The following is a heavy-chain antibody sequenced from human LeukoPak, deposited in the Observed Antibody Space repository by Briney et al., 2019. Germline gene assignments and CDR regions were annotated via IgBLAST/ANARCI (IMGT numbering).Heavy chain of an antibody. D-gene: IGHD3-22*01. CDR1: GFTFDDYA. Sequence: PGGSLRLSCAASGFTFDDYAMHWVRQAPGKGLEWVSGISWNSGSIGYADSVKGRFTISRDNAKNSLYLQMNSLRAEDTALYYCAKDTDYYDSSGYYDYWGQGTLVTVPS. V-gene: IGHV3-9*01. CDR3: AKDTDYYDSSGYYDY. CDR2: ISWNSGSI. J-gene: IGHJ4*02.